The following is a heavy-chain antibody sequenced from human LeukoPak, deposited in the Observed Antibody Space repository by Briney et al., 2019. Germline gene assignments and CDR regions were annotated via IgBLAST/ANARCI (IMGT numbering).Heavy chain of an antibody. CDR2: IYSSGST. J-gene: IGHJ6*03. Sequence: SETLSLTCAVYGGSFSGYYWSWIRQPPGKGLEWIGYIYSSGSTNYNPSLKSRVTMSVDTSKNQFSLKVSSVTAADTAVYYCARVFDSGSRAYFYYMDVWGKGTTVTISS. D-gene: IGHD3-10*01. V-gene: IGHV4-59*01. CDR3: ARVFDSGSRAYFYYMDV. CDR1: GGSFSGYY.